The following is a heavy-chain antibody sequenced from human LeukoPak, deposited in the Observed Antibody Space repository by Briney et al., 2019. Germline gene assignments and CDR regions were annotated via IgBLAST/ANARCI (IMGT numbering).Heavy chain of an antibody. D-gene: IGHD5-24*01. CDR3: AREGDPGSGYNYGNWLDP. CDR2: GYYSGTT. CDR1: GGSIKSNY. J-gene: IGHJ5*02. Sequence: SETLSLACTISGGSIKSNYWSWIRQPPGKGPEWMGYGYYSGTTNYNPSFKSRVTISLDTSKSQFSLKLRFVTTADTAVYYCAREGDPGSGYNYGNWLDPWGQGTLVTVSS. V-gene: IGHV4-59*01.